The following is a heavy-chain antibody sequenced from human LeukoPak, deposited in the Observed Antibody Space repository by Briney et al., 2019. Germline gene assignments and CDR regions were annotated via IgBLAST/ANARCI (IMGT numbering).Heavy chain of an antibody. Sequence: VASVKVSCKASGYTFTSYDINWVRQATGQGLEWMGWMNPNSGNTGCAQKFQGRVTITRNTSISTAYMELSSLRAEDTAVYYCANGGYSGYDLEYWGQGTLVTVSS. CDR2: MNPNSGNT. V-gene: IGHV1-8*03. CDR3: ANGGYSGYDLEY. CDR1: GYTFTSYD. D-gene: IGHD5-12*01. J-gene: IGHJ4*02.